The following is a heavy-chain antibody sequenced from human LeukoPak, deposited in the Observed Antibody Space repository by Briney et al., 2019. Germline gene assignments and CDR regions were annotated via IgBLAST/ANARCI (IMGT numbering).Heavy chain of an antibody. CDR2: IDPSDSYT. Sequence: GESLRTSCKGPGYSFTSYWISWVRQMPGKGLEWMGRIDPSDSYTNYSPSFQGHVTISADKSISTAYLQWSSLKASDTAMYYCARQRLEELGYYYGMDVWGKGTTVTVSS. D-gene: IGHD6-25*01. J-gene: IGHJ6*04. CDR1: GYSFTSYW. CDR3: ARQRLEELGYYYGMDV. V-gene: IGHV5-10-1*01.